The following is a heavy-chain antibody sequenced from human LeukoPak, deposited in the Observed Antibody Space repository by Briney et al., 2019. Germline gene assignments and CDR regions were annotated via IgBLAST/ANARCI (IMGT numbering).Heavy chain of an antibody. V-gene: IGHV4-34*01. CDR1: GGSFSGYY. CDR2: INHSGST. J-gene: IGHJ5*02. CDR3: ARGPSPNYDFWSGYHSPRFDP. D-gene: IGHD3-3*01. Sequence: SETLSLTCAVYGGSFSGYYWSWIPQPPGKGLEWIGEINHSGSTNYNPSLKSRVTISVDTSKNQFSLKLSSVTAADTAVYYCARGPSPNYDFWSGYHSPRFDPWGQGTLVTVSS.